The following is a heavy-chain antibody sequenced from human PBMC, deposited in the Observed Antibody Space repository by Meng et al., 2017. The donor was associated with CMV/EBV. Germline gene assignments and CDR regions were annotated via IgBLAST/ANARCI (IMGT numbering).Heavy chain of an antibody. V-gene: IGHV1-69*01. CDR3: ARMPRDGYNYIDY. Sequence: RVRSGAGVRKPGASVKVHCKASGCTFSSYDIRWVRQAPGEGLEWMGGIIPIFGTANYAQKFQGRVTITADESTSTAYMELSSLRSEDTAVYYCARMPRDGYNYIDYWGQGTLVTVSS. CDR2: IIPIFGTA. D-gene: IGHD5-24*01. CDR1: GCTFSSYD. J-gene: IGHJ4*02.